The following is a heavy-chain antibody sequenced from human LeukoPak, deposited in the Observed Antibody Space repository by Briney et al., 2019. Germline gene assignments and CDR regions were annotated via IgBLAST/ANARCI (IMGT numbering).Heavy chain of an antibody. CDR3: TTEGYYGSGRYHY. J-gene: IGHJ4*02. CDR2: ISPSSTRI. Sequence: GGSLRLSCAASGFTFSSYDMNWVRQAPGKGLEWVSYISPSSTRIDYAASVRGRFTISRDNAKRSLYLQMNSLKTEDTAVYYCTTEGYYGSGRYHYWGQGTLVTVSS. CDR1: GFTFSSYD. V-gene: IGHV3-48*04. D-gene: IGHD3-10*01.